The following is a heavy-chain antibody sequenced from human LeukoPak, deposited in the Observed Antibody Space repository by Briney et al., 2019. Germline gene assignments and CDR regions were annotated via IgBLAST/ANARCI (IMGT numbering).Heavy chain of an antibody. CDR2: ISSSSSYI. D-gene: IGHD2-15*01. J-gene: IGHJ4*02. CDR1: GFTFSSYS. CDR3: ARDLIGGNAYDY. Sequence: GGSLRLSCAASGFTFSSYSMNWVRQAPGKGLEWVSSISSSSSYIYYADSVKGRFTISRDNAKSSLYLQLDSLRAEDTAVYYCARDLIGGNAYDYWGQGALVTVSS. V-gene: IGHV3-21*01.